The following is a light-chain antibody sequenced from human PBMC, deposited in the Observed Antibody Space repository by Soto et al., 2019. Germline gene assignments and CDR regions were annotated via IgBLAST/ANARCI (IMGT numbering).Light chain of an antibody. CDR2: GAS. CDR1: QSVRSN. V-gene: IGKV3-15*01. J-gene: IGKJ1*01. Sequence: ENVMTQSPATLSVSPEERATLSCRASQSVRSNLAWYQQKPGQAPRVLIFGASSRATGIPARFSGSGSGTEFTLTISSLQSEDFAVYYCQQYNNWPATFGQGTKVEIK. CDR3: QQYNNWPAT.